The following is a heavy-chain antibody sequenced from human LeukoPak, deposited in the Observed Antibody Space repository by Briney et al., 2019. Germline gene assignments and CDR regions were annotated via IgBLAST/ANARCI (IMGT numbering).Heavy chain of an antibody. CDR2: IYYSGST. J-gene: IGHJ6*03. Sequence: SETLSLTCTVSGGSISSSSYYWGWIRQPPGKGLEWIGGIYYSGSTYYNPSLKSRFTISVDTSKNQFSLKLSSVTAADTAVYYCARETSQKGAHYMDVWGKGTTVTISS. D-gene: IGHD3-16*01. CDR1: GGSISSSSYY. V-gene: IGHV4-39*07. CDR3: ARETSQKGAHYMDV.